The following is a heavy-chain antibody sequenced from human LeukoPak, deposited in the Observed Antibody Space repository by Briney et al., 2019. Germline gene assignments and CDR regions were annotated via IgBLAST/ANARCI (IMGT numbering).Heavy chain of an antibody. Sequence: ASVKVSCKTSEYTFTGYYMYWVRQAPGQGLEGMGWINTNSGDTNYAHKFQGRVTMTTDTSTSTAYMQLRSMRSDGTAVYYCGREGRGGYDSSVTRGLWGQGTLVTVSS. CDR1: EYTFTGYY. D-gene: IGHD3-22*01. CDR2: INTNSGDT. J-gene: IGHJ4*02. V-gene: IGHV1-2*02. CDR3: GREGRGGYDSSVTRGL.